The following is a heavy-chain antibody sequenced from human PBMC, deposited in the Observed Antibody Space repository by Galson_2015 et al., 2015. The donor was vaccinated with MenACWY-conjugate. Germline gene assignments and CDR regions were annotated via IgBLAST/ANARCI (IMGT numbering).Heavy chain of an antibody. J-gene: IGHJ6*03. D-gene: IGHD3-22*01. CDR1: GFTFSTYT. CDR3: ARDVPRKRFTVVTELSDYYYYYMDV. V-gene: IGHV3-21*06. CDR2: ISSGRTYT. Sequence: SLRLSCAASGFTFSTYTMNWVRQAPGKGLEWVSSISSGRTYTYYADSVKGRFTISRDNGQNSVYLQLNSLRAEDTAVYFCARDVPRKRFTVVTELSDYYYYYMDVWGKGTTVTVSS.